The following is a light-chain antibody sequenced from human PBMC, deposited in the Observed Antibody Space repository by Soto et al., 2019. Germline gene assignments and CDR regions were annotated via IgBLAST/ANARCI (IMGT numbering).Light chain of an antibody. CDR2: DVT. CDR3: SSYTTRSTVA. J-gene: IGLJ2*01. Sequence: QSALTQPASVSGSPGQSIAISCTGTSSDVSAYDYVSWYQQHPGEAPKLMIFDVTRRPSGVSDRCSGSKSRTTASLTISGLQSEDEADYYCSSYTTRSTVAFGGGTQLTVL. V-gene: IGLV2-14*03. CDR1: SSDVSAYDY.